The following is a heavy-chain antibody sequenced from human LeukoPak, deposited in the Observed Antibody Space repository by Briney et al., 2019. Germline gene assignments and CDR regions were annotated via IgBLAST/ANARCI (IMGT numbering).Heavy chain of an antibody. CDR3: ARGPPNWGYDY. Sequence: ASVKVSRKASGYTFTSYDFNWVRQATGQRPEWMGWMSPNSGDTGYAQKFQDRVTMTRNTSISTAYMELSSLRSDDTAVYYCARGPPNWGYDYWGPGTLVTVSS. CDR1: GYTFTSYD. V-gene: IGHV1-8*01. CDR2: MSPNSGDT. J-gene: IGHJ4*02. D-gene: IGHD7-27*01.